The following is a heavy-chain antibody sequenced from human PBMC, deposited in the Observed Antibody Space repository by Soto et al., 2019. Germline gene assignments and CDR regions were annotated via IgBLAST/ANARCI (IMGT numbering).Heavy chain of an antibody. CDR1: GGTFSSYA. V-gene: IGHV1-69*06. J-gene: IGHJ4*02. D-gene: IGHD5-12*01. Sequence: QVQLVQSGAEVKKPGSSVKVSCKASGGTFSSYAISWVRQAPGQGLEWMGGIIPIVGTANYAQKFQGRVTITADKYTSTAYMELSSLRSENTGVYYGARARSGARDYWGKGTLVTVSS. CDR2: IIPIVGTA. CDR3: ARARSGARDY.